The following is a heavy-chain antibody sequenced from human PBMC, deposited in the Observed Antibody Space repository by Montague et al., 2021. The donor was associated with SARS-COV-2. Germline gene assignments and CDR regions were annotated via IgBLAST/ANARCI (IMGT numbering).Heavy chain of an antibody. J-gene: IGHJ4*02. V-gene: IGHV2-5*02. D-gene: IGHD3-10*01. CDR3: AHSQPLLCFGELFPGPRIYCLGD. CDR1: GFSLSTSGEG. CDR2: VYCDDDT. Sequence: TLSLTCTFTGFSLSTSGEGVGWIRQPPGKALEWLALVYCDDDTRYSPSLKSRLTITKDTSKNQVFLTMTNMDPVDTATYYCAHSQPLLCFGELFPGPRIYCLGDWGQGTLVTVSS.